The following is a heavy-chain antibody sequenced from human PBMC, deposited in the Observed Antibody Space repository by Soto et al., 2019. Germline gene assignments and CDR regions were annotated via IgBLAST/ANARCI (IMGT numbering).Heavy chain of an antibody. D-gene: IGHD3-22*01. Sequence: GESLKISCKGSGYSFTSYWISWVRQMPGKGLEWMGRIDPSDSYTKYSPSFQGHVTISVTKSITTVFLQWSSLRASDTAMYYCARQIYDSDTGPNFQYYFDSWGQGTPVTVSS. CDR3: ARQIYDSDTGPNFQYYFDS. CDR2: IDPSDSYT. J-gene: IGHJ4*02. V-gene: IGHV5-10-1*01. CDR1: GYSFTSYW.